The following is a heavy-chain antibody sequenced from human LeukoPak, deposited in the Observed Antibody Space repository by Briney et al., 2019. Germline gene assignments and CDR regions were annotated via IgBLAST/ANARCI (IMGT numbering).Heavy chain of an antibody. CDR3: VTADISYDSSGYHLGY. CDR2: FDPEDGET. CDR1: GYTLTELS. V-gene: IGHV1-24*01. J-gene: IGHJ4*02. Sequence: ASVKVSCKVSGYTLTELSMHWVRQAPGKGREWMGGFDPEDGETIYAQKFQGRVTITEDTSTDTAYMELSSLRSEDTAVYYCVTADISYDSSGYHLGYWGQGTLVTVSS. D-gene: IGHD3-22*01.